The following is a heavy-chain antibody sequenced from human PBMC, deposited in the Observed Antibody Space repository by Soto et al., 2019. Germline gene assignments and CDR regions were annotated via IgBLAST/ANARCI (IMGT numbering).Heavy chain of an antibody. D-gene: IGHD2-15*01. Sequence: PSQTLSLTCAISGGSVSSNGAAWNWIRRSPSRGLDWVGRTCYRSKGYNDYAVSAKSRITINPDTSKNKFSLKLNSVTPEETAVYYCARDREYCSGGSCLLAYWGQGTMVTVSS. CDR2: TCYRSKGYN. V-gene: IGHV6-1*01. CDR1: GGSVSSNGAA. J-gene: IGHJ4*02. CDR3: ARDREYCSGGSCLLAY.